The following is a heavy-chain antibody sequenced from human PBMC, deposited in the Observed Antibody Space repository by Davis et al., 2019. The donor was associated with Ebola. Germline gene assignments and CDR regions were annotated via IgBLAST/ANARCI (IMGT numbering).Heavy chain of an antibody. J-gene: IGHJ4*02. CDR2: IRSKANSYAT. CDR1: GFTFSGSA. CDR3: TSAWYHGSGSYYFDY. V-gene: IGHV3-73*01. D-gene: IGHD3-10*01. Sequence: GESLKISCAASGFTFSGSAMHWVRQASGKGLEWVGRIRSKANSYATAYAASVKGRFTISRDDSKNTAYLQMNSLKTEDTAVYYCTSAWYHGSGSYYFDYWGQGTLVTVSS.